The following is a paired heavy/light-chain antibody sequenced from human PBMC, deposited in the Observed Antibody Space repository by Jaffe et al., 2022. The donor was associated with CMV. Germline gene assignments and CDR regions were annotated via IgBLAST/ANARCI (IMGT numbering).Light chain of an antibody. Sequence: DIVMTQTPLSLSVTPGQPASISCKSSQSLLHSDGKTYLYWYLQKPGQSPQLLIYEVSNRFSGVPDRFSGSGSGTDFTLKISRVEAEDVGVYYCMQSIQLPPFTFGPGTKVDIK. J-gene: IGKJ3*01. V-gene: IGKV2D-29*02. CDR1: QSLLHSDGKTY. CDR3: MQSIQLPPFT. CDR2: EVS.
Heavy chain of an antibody. D-gene: IGHD3-10*01. J-gene: IGHJ6*02. CDR2: ISSSGSTI. V-gene: IGHV3-11*01. CDR3: ARGPLVRGVIFGMDV. Sequence: QVQLVESGGGLVKPGGSLRLSCAASGFTFSDYYMSWIRQAPGKGLEWVSYISSSGSTIYYADSVKGRFTISRDNAKNSLYLQMNSLRAEDTAVYYCARGPLVRGVIFGMDVWGQGTTVTVSS. CDR1: GFTFSDYY.